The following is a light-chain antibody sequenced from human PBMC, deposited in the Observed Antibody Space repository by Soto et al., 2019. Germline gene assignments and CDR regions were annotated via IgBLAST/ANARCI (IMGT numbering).Light chain of an antibody. J-gene: IGKJ5*01. V-gene: IGKV1-16*01. CDR1: QDISKY. Sequence: DTPMTQSPSSLSASVGDRVTITCRASQDISKYLAWFQQKPGKAPKSLIYGTSNLKSGVPSRFSASGSGKDFTLTISSLQPEDFATYYCQQYSTYPITFGQGTRLEIK. CDR3: QQYSTYPIT. CDR2: GTS.